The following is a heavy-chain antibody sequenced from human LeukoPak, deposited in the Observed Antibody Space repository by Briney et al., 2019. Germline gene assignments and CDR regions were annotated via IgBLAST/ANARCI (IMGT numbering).Heavy chain of an antibody. CDR3: ARDGAFDI. J-gene: IGHJ3*02. Sequence: SETLSLTCTVSGGFTSDYKWSWIRQPPGKGLEWIGRIYTSGSTNYNPSLKSRVTISVDTSKNQFSLKLSSVTAADTAVYYCARDGAFDIWGQGTMVTVSS. CDR1: GGFTSDYK. V-gene: IGHV4-4*08. CDR2: IYTSGST.